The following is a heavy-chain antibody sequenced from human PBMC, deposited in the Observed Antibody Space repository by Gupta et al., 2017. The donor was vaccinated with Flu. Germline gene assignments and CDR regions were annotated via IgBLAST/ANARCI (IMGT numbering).Heavy chain of an antibody. CDR3: AKDVVAATTYYFDS. D-gene: IGHD1-1*01. V-gene: IGHV3-23*01. J-gene: IGHJ4*02. CDR1: GFSFNTFA. CDR2: VTASGATT. Sequence: EVQLLQSGGHLVQPGGSLRLSCAASGFSFNTFAMSGVRKAPGRGLEWVASVTASGATTYYLDSVKGRFTISRDNNNDTLYLRMDGLRTEDTAVYYCAKDVVAATTYYFDSWGQGTLVTVSP.